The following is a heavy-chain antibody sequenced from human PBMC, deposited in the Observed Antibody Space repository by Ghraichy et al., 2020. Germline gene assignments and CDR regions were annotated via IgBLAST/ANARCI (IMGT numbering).Heavy chain of an antibody. V-gene: IGHV4-39*01. CDR3: ARRDTDISRFDY. D-gene: IGHD5-18*01. CDR1: GGSISGSTFY. Sequence: SQTLSLTCTVSGGSISGSTFYWVWIRQPPGRGLEWIGNINYRGSTNYNPSLKSRVTISVDTSNNQFSLRLTSVTAADTAVYYCARRDTDISRFDYWGQGTLVTVSS. J-gene: IGHJ4*02. CDR2: INYRGST.